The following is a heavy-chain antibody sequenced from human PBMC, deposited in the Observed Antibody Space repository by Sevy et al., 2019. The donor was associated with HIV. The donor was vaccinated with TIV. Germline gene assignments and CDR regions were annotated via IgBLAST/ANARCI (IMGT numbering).Heavy chain of an antibody. CDR1: GGSFSGYY. J-gene: IGHJ4*02. CDR3: AREISGVCCTFDY. Sequence: SETLSLTCAVYGGSFSGYYWSWIRQPPGKGLEWIGEINHSDSTNYNPSLKSRVTISVDTSKNQFSLKLHSVTDADTAVYYCAREISGVCCTFDYWSQGTLVTVSS. D-gene: IGHD2-15*01. V-gene: IGHV4-34*01. CDR2: INHSDST.